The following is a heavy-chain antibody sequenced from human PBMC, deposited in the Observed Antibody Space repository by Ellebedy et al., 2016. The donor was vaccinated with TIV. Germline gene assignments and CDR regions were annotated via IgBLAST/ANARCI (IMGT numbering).Heavy chain of an antibody. CDR3: ARVLPKGDAFDI. D-gene: IGHD3-3*01. Sequence: AASVKVSCKASGYTFTGYYMHWVRQAPGQGLEWMGWINPNSGGTNYAQKFQGRVTMTRDTSISTAYMELSRLRSDDTAVYYCARVLPKGDAFDIWGQGTMVTVSS. V-gene: IGHV1-2*02. J-gene: IGHJ3*02. CDR1: GYTFTGYY. CDR2: INPNSGGT.